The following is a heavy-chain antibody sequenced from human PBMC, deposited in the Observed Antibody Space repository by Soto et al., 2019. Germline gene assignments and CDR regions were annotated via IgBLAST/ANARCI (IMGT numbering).Heavy chain of an antibody. Sequence: QVQLVQSGAEVKKPGASVKVSCKASGYTFNFYGITWVRQAPGQGLEWMGWISGFNGNTNYAADLQGRVTMTTDTSTSTAYMELRSLRSDDTSVYYCARSGVSSGHECPDFDSWGQGTLVTVSS. CDR2: ISGFNGNT. CDR3: ARSGVSSGHECPDFDS. V-gene: IGHV1-18*01. J-gene: IGHJ4*02. D-gene: IGHD6-25*01. CDR1: GYTFNFYG.